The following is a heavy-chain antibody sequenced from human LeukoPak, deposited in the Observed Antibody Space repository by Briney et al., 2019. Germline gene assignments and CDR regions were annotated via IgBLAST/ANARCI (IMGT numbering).Heavy chain of an antibody. CDR1: GFTVSSNY. V-gene: IGHV3-66*01. J-gene: IGHJ1*01. CDR2: IYSGGST. D-gene: IGHD6-19*01. CDR3: ARVQYSRGWPWQAEYFQH. Sequence: AGGSLRLSCAASGFTVSSNYMSWVRQAPGKGLEWVSVIYSGGSTYYADSVKGRFTISRDNSKNTLYLQMNSLRAEDTAVYYCARVQYSRGWPWQAEYFQHWGQGTLVTVSS.